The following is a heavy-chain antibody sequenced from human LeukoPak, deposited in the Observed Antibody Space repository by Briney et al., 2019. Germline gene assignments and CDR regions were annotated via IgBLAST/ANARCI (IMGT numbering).Heavy chain of an antibody. J-gene: IGHJ4*02. CDR3: ARADTAMAHSYGGGRY. CDR2: ISGGGSSI. V-gene: IGHV3-48*03. CDR1: GFTFSSYD. D-gene: IGHD5-18*01. Sequence: GGSLRLSCAASGFTFSSYDMNWVRQAPGKGLEWVSYISGGGSSIYYADSVKGRFTISRDNAKNSVYLQMHSLRDEDTADYYGARADTAMAHSYGGGRYWGQGAMVTVSS.